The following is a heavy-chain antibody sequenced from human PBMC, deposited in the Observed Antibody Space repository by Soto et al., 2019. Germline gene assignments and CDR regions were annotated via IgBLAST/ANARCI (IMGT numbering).Heavy chain of an antibody. CDR2: VNSDGSTT. Sequence: EVQMVESGGGLVQPGGSLRLSCAASGFTFSSFCLHWVRQVSGKGLVWVSRVNSDGSTTAYADSVKGRFTVSRDNATNPLSLQMDNLRAEDTAVYYCAGGAGSNKPFEYWGQGNLVTVSS. CDR1: GFTFSSFC. J-gene: IGHJ4*02. CDR3: AGGAGSNKPFEY. D-gene: IGHD2-2*01. V-gene: IGHV3-74*01.